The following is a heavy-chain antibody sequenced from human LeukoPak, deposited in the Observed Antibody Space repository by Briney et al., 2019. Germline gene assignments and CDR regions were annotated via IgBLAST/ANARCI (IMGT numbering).Heavy chain of an antibody. CDR3: ARGGNWNYEIDY. V-gene: IGHV1-69*05. D-gene: IGHD1-7*01. Sequence: SVKVSCKAPGGTFSSYAISWVRQAPGQGLEWMGGIIPIFGTANYAQKFQGRVTITTDESTSTAYMELSSLRSEDTAVYYCARGGNWNYEIDYWGQGTLVTVSS. J-gene: IGHJ4*02. CDR1: GGTFSSYA. CDR2: IIPIFGTA.